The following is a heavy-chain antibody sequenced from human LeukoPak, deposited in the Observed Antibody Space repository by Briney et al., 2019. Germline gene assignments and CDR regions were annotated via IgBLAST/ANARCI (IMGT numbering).Heavy chain of an antibody. J-gene: IGHJ4*02. V-gene: IGHV3-30*02. CDR1: AFTFTSYG. CDR2: IRYDGSNK. Sequence: GGSLRLSCAASAFTFTSYGMHWVRQAPGKGLEWVAFIRYDGSNKYYADSVKGPFTISRDNSKNTLYLQMNSLRAEDTAVYYCAKDGNYYDSSGYGDYWGQGTLVTVSS. D-gene: IGHD3-22*01. CDR3: AKDGNYYDSSGYGDY.